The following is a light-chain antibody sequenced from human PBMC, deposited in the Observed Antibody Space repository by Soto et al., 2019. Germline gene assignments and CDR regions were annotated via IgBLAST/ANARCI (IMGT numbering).Light chain of an antibody. Sequence: DIQLTQSPCSLSASVGYRVTITCRASQSISSYLNWYQQKPGKAPNLLIYAASSLQSGVPSRFSGSGSGTDFTLTISSLQPEDFATYYCQQSYNTPLPFGGGTKVAI. V-gene: IGKV1-39*01. CDR1: QSISSY. J-gene: IGKJ4*01. CDR2: AAS. CDR3: QQSYNTPLP.